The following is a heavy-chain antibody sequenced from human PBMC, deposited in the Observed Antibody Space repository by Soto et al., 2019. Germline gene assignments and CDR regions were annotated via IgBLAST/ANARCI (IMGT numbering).Heavy chain of an antibody. D-gene: IGHD6-19*01. V-gene: IGHV3-30*18. CDR3: AKDSSGWTLECFDY. Sequence: QAQLVESGGGVVQPGRSLRLSCAASGFTFSSYAMHWVRQAPGKVLEWVAVISYDGSNKYYADSVKGRFTISRDNSKNTVYLQMNSLRAEDTAVYYCAKDSSGWTLECFDYWGQGTLVTVSS. CDR1: GFTFSSYA. CDR2: ISYDGSNK. J-gene: IGHJ4*02.